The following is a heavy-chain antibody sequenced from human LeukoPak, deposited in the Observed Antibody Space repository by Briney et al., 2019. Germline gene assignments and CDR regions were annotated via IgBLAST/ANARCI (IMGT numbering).Heavy chain of an antibody. CDR1: GGSISNYY. J-gene: IGHJ5*02. D-gene: IGHD3/OR15-3a*01. V-gene: IGHV4-59*01. CDR3: ARDRGGFGLDP. Sequence: SETLSLTCSVSGGSISNYYWSWIRQPPGKGLEWIGDIYYSGSTKYNPSLKSRVTISVDTSKNQFSLELSSVTAADTVIYYCARDRGGFGLDPWGQGTLVAVSS. CDR2: IYYSGST.